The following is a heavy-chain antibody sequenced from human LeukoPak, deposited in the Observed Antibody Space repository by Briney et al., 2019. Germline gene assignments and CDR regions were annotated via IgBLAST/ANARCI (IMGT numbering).Heavy chain of an antibody. D-gene: IGHD6-19*01. V-gene: IGHV3-23*01. CDR3: AKGTPGSGWYLWYYYYGMDV. J-gene: IGHJ6*02. CDR2: ISGSGGST. CDR1: GFTFSSYA. Sequence: GGSLRLSCAASGFTFSSYAMSWVRQALGEGLEWVSAISGSGGSTYYADSVKGRFTISRDNSKNTLYLQMNSLRAEDTAVYYCAKGTPGSGWYLWYYYYGMDVWGQGTTVTVSS.